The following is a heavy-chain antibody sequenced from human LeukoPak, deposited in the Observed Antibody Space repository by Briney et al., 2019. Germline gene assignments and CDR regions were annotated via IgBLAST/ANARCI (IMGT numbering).Heavy chain of an antibody. CDR2: IIPIFGIA. CDR3: ARTVPSTMLDY. D-gene: IGHD3-10*01. Sequence: SVKVSCKASGGTFSSYAISWVRQAPGQGLEWMGRIIPIFGIANYAQKFQGRVTITADKSTRTAYMELSSLRSEDTAVYYCARTVPSTMLDYWGQGNLVTVSS. J-gene: IGHJ4*02. CDR1: GGTFSSYA. V-gene: IGHV1-69*04.